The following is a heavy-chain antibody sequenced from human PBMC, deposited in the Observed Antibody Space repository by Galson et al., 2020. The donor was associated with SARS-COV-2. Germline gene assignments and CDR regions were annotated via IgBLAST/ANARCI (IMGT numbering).Heavy chain of an antibody. CDR1: GYSFSNYW. J-gene: IGHJ4*02. Sequence: KIGESLKISCKGSGYSFSNYWIGWVRQMPGKGLEWMGIIYPGDSDTRYSPSFQGQVTISAVRSISTAYLQWSSLKASDTAMYYCALVPCSGGSCYSKGDYWGQGTLVTVSS. D-gene: IGHD2-15*01. CDR2: IYPGDSDT. CDR3: ALVPCSGGSCYSKGDY. V-gene: IGHV5-51*01.